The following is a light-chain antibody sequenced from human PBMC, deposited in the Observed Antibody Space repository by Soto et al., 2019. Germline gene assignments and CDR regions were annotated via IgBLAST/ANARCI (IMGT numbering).Light chain of an antibody. CDR1: SSDIGSNT. Sequence: QSVLTQPPSASGTPGQRVTISCYVSSSDIGSNTVNWYQQLPGTAPKLLIYSNNQRPSGVPDRFSGSKSGTSASLAISGLQSEDEADYYCAAWDDSLNGQVVFGGGTKLTVL. CDR2: SNN. V-gene: IGLV1-44*01. CDR3: AAWDDSLNGQVV. J-gene: IGLJ2*01.